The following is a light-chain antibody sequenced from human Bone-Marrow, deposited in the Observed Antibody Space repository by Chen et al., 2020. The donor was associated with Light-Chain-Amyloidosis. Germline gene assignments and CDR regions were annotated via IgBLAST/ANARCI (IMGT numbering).Light chain of an antibody. CDR2: EDD. CDR3: QSYQGSSQGV. V-gene: IGLV6-57*01. J-gene: IGLJ3*02. CDR1: SGSIATNY. Sequence: NFMLTQPHSVSESPGKTVIISCTRSSGSIATNYVQWYQQRPGSSPPTVIYEDDQRPSGVPDRFSGSIDRSSNSASLTISGLETEDEADYCCQSYQGSSQGVFGGGTKLTVL.